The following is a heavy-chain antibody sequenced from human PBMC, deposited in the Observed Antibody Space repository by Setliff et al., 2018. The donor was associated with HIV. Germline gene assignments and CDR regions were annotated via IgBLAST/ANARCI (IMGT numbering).Heavy chain of an antibody. D-gene: IGHD5-12*01. CDR3: ASAGAWQRNALDI. J-gene: IGHJ3*02. CDR1: KYTFTDYY. Sequence: ASVKVSCKASKYTFTDYYMHWVQQAPGQGLEWMGWISPNSGGTTYAQKFQGRVAMTRDTSTSTVYMELSSLRSEDTAVYYCASAGAWQRNALDIWGQGTMVTVSS. CDR2: ISPNSGGT. V-gene: IGHV1-2*02.